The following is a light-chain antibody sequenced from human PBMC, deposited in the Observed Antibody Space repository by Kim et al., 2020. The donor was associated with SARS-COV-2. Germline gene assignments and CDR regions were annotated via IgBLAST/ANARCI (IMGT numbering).Light chain of an antibody. CDR1: QSVSSSY. J-gene: IGKJ2*01. CDR3: QQYGSSPRT. V-gene: IGKV3-20*01. CDR2: GAS. Sequence: SPGERATLSCRARQSVSSSYLAWYQQKPGQAPRLLIYGASSRATGIPDRFSGSGSGTDFTLTISRLEPEDFAVYYCQQYGSSPRTFGQGTKLEIK.